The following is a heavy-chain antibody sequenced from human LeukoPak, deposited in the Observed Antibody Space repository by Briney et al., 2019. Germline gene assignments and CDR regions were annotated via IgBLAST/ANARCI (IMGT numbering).Heavy chain of an antibody. CDR1: GGSFSGYY. D-gene: IGHD3-10*01. V-gene: IGHV4-34*01. Sequence: SETLSVTCAVYGGSFSGYYWSWIRQPPGKGLEWIGEINHSGSTNYNPSLKSRVTISVDTSKNQFSLKLSSVTAADTAVYYCARGLTMVRGVIKAINWFDPWGQGTLVTVSS. J-gene: IGHJ5*02. CDR3: ARGLTMVRGVIKAINWFDP. CDR2: INHSGST.